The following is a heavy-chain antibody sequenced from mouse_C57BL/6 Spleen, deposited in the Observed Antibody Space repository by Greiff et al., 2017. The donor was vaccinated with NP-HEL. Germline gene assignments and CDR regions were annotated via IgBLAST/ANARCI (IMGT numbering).Heavy chain of an antibody. V-gene: IGHV1-82*01. J-gene: IGHJ4*01. CDR3: ARESLADSGSKAMDY. CDR1: GYAFSSSW. D-gene: IGHD6-2*01. CDR2: IYPGDGDT. Sequence: QVQLQQSGPELVKPGASVKISCKASGYAFSSSWMNWVKQRPGQGLEWIGRIYPGDGDTNYNGKFKGKATLTADKSSSTAYMQLSSLTTEDSAVYICARESLADSGSKAMDYWGQGTSVTVSS.